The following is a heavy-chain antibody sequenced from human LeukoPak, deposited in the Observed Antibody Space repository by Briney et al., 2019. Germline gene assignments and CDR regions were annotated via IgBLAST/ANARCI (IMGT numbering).Heavy chain of an antibody. J-gene: IGHJ4*02. V-gene: IGHV3-33*01. CDR3: AGRDPGMAIDFDY. D-gene: IGHD5-24*01. CDR2: IWYDGSNK. CDR1: GFTFSSYG. Sequence: TGGSLRLSCAASGFTFSSYGMHWVRQAPGKGLEWVAVIWYDGSNKYYADSVKGRFTISRDNSKNTLYLQMNSLRAEDTAVYYCAGRDPGMAIDFDYWGQGTLVTVSS.